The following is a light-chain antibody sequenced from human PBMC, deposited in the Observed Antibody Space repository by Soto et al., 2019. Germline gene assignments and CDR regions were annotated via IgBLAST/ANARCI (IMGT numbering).Light chain of an antibody. V-gene: IGKV1-5*01. CDR2: DAS. J-gene: IGKJ2*01. CDR3: QQYNDYLVT. CDR1: QSISTW. Sequence: DIQMTQSPSTLSASVGDRVTITCRASQSISTWLAWFQQKPGKAPKLLIYDASTLESGVPSRFSGSGSGTDFTLNISSLQPDDFATYYCQQYNDYLVTFGQGTKLEIK.